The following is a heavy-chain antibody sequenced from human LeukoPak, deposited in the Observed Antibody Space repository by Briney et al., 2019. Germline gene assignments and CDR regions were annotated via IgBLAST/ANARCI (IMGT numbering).Heavy chain of an antibody. CDR2: ISGSGGSI. V-gene: IGHV3-23*01. CDR1: GLTFSSYG. CDR3: AKDRRSSGWLAYYYMDV. J-gene: IGHJ6*03. Sequence: PGRTLRLSCAASGLTFSSYGMSWVRQAPGKGMEWISAISGSGGSIYYADSVKGRFTISRDNSKNTLYLQMNSLRAEDTAVYYCAKDRRSSGWLAYYYMDVWGKGTTVTVSS. D-gene: IGHD6-19*01.